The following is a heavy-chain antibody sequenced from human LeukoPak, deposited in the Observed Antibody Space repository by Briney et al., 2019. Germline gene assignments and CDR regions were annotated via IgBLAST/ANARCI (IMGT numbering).Heavy chain of an antibody. V-gene: IGHV4-59*12. J-gene: IGHJ6*03. D-gene: IGHD2-2*01. Sequence: PSETLSLTCTVSGGSISSYYWSWIRQPPGKGLEWIGYIYYSGSTNYNPSHKSRVTMSVDTSKNQFSLKLSSVTAADTAVYYCARDYQVVHFYYYMDVWGKGSTVTVSS. CDR1: GGSISSYY. CDR2: IYYSGST. CDR3: ARDYQVVHFYYYMDV.